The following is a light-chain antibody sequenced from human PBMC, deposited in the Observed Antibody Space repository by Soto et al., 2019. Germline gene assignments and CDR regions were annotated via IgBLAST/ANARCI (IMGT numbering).Light chain of an antibody. Sequence: DIQMTQSPASLSASVGDRVTITCRTSQTISTYLNWYQQKPGKAPNLLISAASSLHSGVPSRFSGSGSGTDFTLTISSLQPEDFATYYCQQSYSTPHTVGQGTKVDIK. V-gene: IGKV1-39*01. CDR2: AAS. J-gene: IGKJ2*01. CDR3: QQSYSTPHT. CDR1: QTISTY.